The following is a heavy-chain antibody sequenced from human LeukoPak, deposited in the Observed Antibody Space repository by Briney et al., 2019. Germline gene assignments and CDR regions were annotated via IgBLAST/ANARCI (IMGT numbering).Heavy chain of an antibody. V-gene: IGHV4-34*01. CDR1: GGSFSGYY. CDR3: ARAKGDDYVWGSYPFDY. D-gene: IGHD3-16*02. Sequence: SETLSLTCAVYGGSFSGYYWSWIRQPPGKGLEWIGEINHSGSTSYNPSLKSRVTISVDTSKNQFSLKLSSVTAADTAVYYCARAKGDDYVWGSYPFDYWGQGTLVTVSS. CDR2: INHSGST. J-gene: IGHJ4*02.